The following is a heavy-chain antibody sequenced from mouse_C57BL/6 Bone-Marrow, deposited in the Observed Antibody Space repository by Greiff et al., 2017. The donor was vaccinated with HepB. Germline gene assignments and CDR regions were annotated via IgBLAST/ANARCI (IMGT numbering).Heavy chain of an antibody. CDR3: ARGGLLYLFAY. Sequence: VQLQQSGAELVRPGASVKLSCKASGYTFTDYYINWVKQRPGQGLEWIARIYPGSGNTYYNEKFKGKATLTAEKSSSTAYMQLSSLTSEDSAVYFCARGGLLYLFAYWGQGTLVTVSA. V-gene: IGHV1-76*01. CDR1: GYTFTDYY. CDR2: IYPGSGNT. J-gene: IGHJ3*01. D-gene: IGHD2-3*01.